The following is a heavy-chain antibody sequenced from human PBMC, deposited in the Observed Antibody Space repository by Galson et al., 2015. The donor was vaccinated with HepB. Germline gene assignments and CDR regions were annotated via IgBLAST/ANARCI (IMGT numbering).Heavy chain of an antibody. D-gene: IGHD2-15*01. Sequence: SVKVSCKASGYTFKTDGISWVRQAPGQGLEWLGWIGPRSHYTGYAQKFQARFTMTADASTSTAYMELRSLTSDDTAVYFCARSHCNGGPCQDPDWGQGTLVIVSS. CDR3: ARSHCNGGPCQDPD. CDR2: IGPRSHYT. V-gene: IGHV1-18*01. J-gene: IGHJ4*02. CDR1: GYTFKTDG.